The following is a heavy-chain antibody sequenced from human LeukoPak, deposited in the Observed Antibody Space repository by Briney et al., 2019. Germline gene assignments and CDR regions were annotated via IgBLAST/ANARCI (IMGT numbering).Heavy chain of an antibody. CDR1: GGSISSYY. J-gene: IGHJ3*02. Sequence: SETLSLTCTVSGGSISSYYWSWIRQPPGKGLEWIGYIYYSGSTNYNPSLKSRVTISVDTSKNQFSLKLSSVTAADTAVYYCARDLTYYYDSSGYYQSMHAFDIWGQGTMVTVSS. D-gene: IGHD3-22*01. CDR3: ARDLTYYYDSSGYYQSMHAFDI. CDR2: IYYSGST. V-gene: IGHV4-59*01.